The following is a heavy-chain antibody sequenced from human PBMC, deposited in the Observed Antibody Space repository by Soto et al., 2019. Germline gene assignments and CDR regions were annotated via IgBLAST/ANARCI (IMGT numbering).Heavy chain of an antibody. CDR1: GDTFSNNT. CDR2: IIPMLGVA. D-gene: IGHD4-17*01. Sequence: QVQLVQSGAEVKKPGSSVKVSCKASGDTFSNNTISWVRQAPGQGLEWMGRIIPMLGVANYAQKFQGRVTITADKSTSPAYMELSSLRSADTAVYSCARVAEMGTVTKGSYYYMDVWGKGTTVTVSS. J-gene: IGHJ6*03. V-gene: IGHV1-69*04. CDR3: ARVAEMGTVTKGSYYYMDV.